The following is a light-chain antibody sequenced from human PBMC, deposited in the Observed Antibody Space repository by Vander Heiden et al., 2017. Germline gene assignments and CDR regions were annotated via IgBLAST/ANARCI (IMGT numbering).Light chain of an antibody. Sequence: QSVLTQPPSASGTPGQRVTISWSRSSSNIGSNTVNWYQQLPGTAPKLLIYSNNQRPSGVPDRFSGSKSGTSASLAISGLQSEDEADYYCAAWDDSLNGWVFGGGTKLTVL. CDR1: SSNIGSNT. V-gene: IGLV1-44*01. CDR2: SNN. CDR3: AAWDDSLNGWV. J-gene: IGLJ3*02.